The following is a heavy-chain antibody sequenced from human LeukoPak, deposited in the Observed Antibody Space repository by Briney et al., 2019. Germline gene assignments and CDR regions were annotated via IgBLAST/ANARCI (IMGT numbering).Heavy chain of an antibody. J-gene: IGHJ5*02. V-gene: IGHV3-15*01. CDR2: IKSKTDGGTT. CDR3: AKDGNYYDSNEGWYNWFDP. Sequence: GGSLRLSCAASGFTFSNAWMSWVRQAPGKGLEWVGRIKSKTDGGTTDYAAPVKGRFTISRDDSKNTLYLQMNSLRAEDTAVYYCAKDGNYYDSNEGWYNWFDPWGQGTLVTVSS. CDR1: GFTFSNAW. D-gene: IGHD3-22*01.